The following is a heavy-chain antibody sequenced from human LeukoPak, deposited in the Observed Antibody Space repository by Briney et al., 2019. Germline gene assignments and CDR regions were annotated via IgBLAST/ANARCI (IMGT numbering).Heavy chain of an antibody. CDR3: ATYPHCSSTDCYAT. CDR2: LSYSGST. D-gene: IGHD2-2*01. V-gene: IGHV4-61*01. Sequence: SETLSLTCTVSGGSVSSSSYYWSWLRQPPGKGLEWIGYLSYSGSTNYNPPLKSRASISVDTSKNQFSLKLSSVHAADTALYYCATYPHCSSTDCYATWGQGTLVIVPA. CDR1: GGSVSSSSYY. J-gene: IGHJ4*02.